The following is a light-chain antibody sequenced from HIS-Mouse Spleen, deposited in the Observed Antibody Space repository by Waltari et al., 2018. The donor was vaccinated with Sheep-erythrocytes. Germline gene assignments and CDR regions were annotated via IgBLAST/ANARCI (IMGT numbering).Light chain of an antibody. Sequence: QSALTQPASVSGSTGQSITISCTGTSSDVGSYNLASWYQQHPGKAPKLMIYEGSKRPSGVSNRFSGSKSGNTAFLTISGLQAEDEADYYCCSYAGSSTPWVFGGGTKLTVL. CDR3: CSYAGSSTPWV. V-gene: IGLV2-23*01. CDR1: SSDVGSYNL. CDR2: EGS. J-gene: IGLJ3*02.